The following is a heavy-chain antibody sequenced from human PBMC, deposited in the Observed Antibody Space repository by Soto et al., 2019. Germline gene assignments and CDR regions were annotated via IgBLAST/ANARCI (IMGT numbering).Heavy chain of an antibody. CDR2: ISSSSSYI. V-gene: IGHV3-21*01. D-gene: IGHD6-19*01. CDR3: ARHLYSGDSSGYYGY. J-gene: IGHJ4*02. CDR1: GFTFSSYS. Sequence: PGGSLRLSCAASGFTFSSYSMNWVRQAPGKGLEWVSSISSSSSYIYYADSVKGRFTISRDNAKNSLYLQMNSLRAEDTAVYYYARHLYSGDSSGYYGYWGQGALVTVSS.